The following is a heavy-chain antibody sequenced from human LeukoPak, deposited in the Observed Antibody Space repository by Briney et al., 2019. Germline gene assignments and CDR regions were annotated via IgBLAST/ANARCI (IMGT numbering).Heavy chain of an antibody. D-gene: IGHD2-2*01. J-gene: IGHJ4*02. CDR2: ISAYNGNT. CDR3: ARDERAHCRSAANCPYFDY. Sequence: ASVKVSCKAVGYIFTPYGISWVRQAPGHGLEWMGWISAYNGNTYYAQKLQSRVTMTTDTSTNTAYMELRSMRSDDTAVYYCARDERAHCRSAANCPYFDYWGQGTLVTVSS. CDR1: GYIFTPYG. V-gene: IGHV1-18*01.